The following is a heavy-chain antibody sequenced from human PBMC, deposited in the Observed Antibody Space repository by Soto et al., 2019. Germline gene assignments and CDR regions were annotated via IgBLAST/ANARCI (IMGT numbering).Heavy chain of an antibody. CDR3: ARTSPALDY. J-gene: IGHJ4*02. V-gene: IGHV3-21*01. Sequence: PGXSLGLSCAASAFTFSSYSINWVRQAPGKGLEWVSSISSSSSYIYYADSVKGRFTISRDNAKNSLYLQMNSLRAEDTAVYYCARTSPALDYWGQGTLVTVSS. CDR1: AFTFSSYS. D-gene: IGHD2-2*01. CDR2: ISSSSSYI.